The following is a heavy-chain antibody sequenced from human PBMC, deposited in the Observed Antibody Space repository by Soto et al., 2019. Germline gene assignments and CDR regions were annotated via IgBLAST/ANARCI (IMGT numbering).Heavy chain of an antibody. CDR1: GFTFSSYG. Sequence: QVQLVESGGGVVQPGRSLRLSCAASGFTFSSYGMHWVLQAPGKGLEWVAVIWYDGSNKYYADSVKGRFTISRDNSKNTLYLQMNSLRAEDTAVYYCARAYDSSGYPRYYFDYWGQGTLVTVSS. J-gene: IGHJ4*02. CDR2: IWYDGSNK. D-gene: IGHD3-22*01. CDR3: ARAYDSSGYPRYYFDY. V-gene: IGHV3-33*01.